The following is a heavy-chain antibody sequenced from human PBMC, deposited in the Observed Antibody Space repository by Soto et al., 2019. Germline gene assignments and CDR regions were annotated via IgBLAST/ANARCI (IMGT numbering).Heavy chain of an antibody. CDR1: GGSFSNHY. V-gene: IGHV4-34*01. D-gene: IGHD3-16*02. Sequence: QVQQQQWGAGLLKPSETLSLTCAVYGGSFSNHYWSWIRQPPGKGLEWIGEINHSGSTNYNPSLKSRVTISVDRSKTQFSLKLSSVTAADTAVYYCARAPPSYDYVWGSYRPDDFDVWGQGTMVTVSS. CDR3: ARAPPSYDYVWGSYRPDDFDV. CDR2: INHSGST. J-gene: IGHJ3*01.